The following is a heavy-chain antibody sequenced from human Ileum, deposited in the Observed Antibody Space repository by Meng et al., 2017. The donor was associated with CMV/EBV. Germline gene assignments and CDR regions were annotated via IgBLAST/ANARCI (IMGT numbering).Heavy chain of an antibody. CDR3: ARDSNRLGRNYYYGLDV. J-gene: IGHJ6*02. Sequence: GESLKISCAASGFTFSSYEMNWVRQAPGKGLEWVSYISRGGSAIYYADSVKGRFTISRDHAKNSLYLQMTSLRAEDTAVYYCARDSNRLGRNYYYGLDVWGQGTTVTVSS. D-gene: IGHD2/OR15-2a*01. V-gene: IGHV3-48*03. CDR2: ISRGGSAI. CDR1: GFTFSSYE.